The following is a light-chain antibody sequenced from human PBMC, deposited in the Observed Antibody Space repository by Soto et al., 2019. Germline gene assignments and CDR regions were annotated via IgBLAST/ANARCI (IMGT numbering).Light chain of an antibody. CDR1: SSNIGAGYD. Sequence: QSVLTQPPSVSGAPGQRVTISCXGSSSNIGAGYDVHWYHQLPGTSPKVLIXXNSNRPSGVPDRFSGSKSGTSASLAITGLQAEDEADYYCQSYDSSLSGYVFGTGTKLTVL. V-gene: IGLV1-40*01. J-gene: IGLJ1*01. CDR2: XNS. CDR3: QSYDSSLSGYV.